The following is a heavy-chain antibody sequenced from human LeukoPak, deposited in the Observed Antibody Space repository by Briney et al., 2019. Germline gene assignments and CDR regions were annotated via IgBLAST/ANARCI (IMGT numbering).Heavy chain of an antibody. CDR2: ISTSGSTI. Sequence: GGSLRLSCAASGFTFSTYEMNWVRQAPGKGLEWVSYISTSGSTIYYADSVKGRFTISRDNAENLLYLQMNSLRAEDTVVYYCARDSPMIGSYYYYMDVWGKGTTVTVSS. D-gene: IGHD3-22*01. J-gene: IGHJ6*03. V-gene: IGHV3-48*03. CDR1: GFTFSTYE. CDR3: ARDSPMIGSYYYYMDV.